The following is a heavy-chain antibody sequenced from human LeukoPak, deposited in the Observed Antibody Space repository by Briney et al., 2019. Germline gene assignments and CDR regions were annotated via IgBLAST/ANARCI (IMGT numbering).Heavy chain of an antibody. Sequence: ASVKVSCKASGYTFTSYHMHWVRQAPRQGLEWMGLINLSGGSTTYAQRFQCRVTLTRDTSTSTVYMELSRLRSEDTAVYYCARDYVDDIPMIKDYWGQGTLVTVSS. CDR3: ARDYVDDIPMIKDY. CDR2: INLSGGST. J-gene: IGHJ4*02. D-gene: IGHD2-8*01. V-gene: IGHV1-46*01. CDR1: GYTFTSYH.